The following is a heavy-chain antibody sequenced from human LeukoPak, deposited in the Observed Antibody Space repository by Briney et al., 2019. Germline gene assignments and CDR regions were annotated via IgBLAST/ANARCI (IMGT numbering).Heavy chain of an antibody. D-gene: IGHD6-19*01. V-gene: IGHV1-69*13. CDR2: IIPIFGTA. Sequence: SVKVSCKASGGTFSSYAISWVRQAPGQGLEWMGGIIPIFGTASYAQKFQGRVTITADESTSTAYMELSSLRSEDTAVYYCAWHRSSGWYSPAFDYWGQGTLVTVSS. CDR3: AWHRSSGWYSPAFDY. J-gene: IGHJ4*02. CDR1: GGTFSSYA.